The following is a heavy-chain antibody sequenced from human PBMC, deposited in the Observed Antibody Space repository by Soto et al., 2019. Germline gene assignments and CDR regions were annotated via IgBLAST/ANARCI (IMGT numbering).Heavy chain of an antibody. J-gene: IGHJ6*02. Sequence: ASVKVSCKASGYTFTTYGISWVRQAPGQGLEWMGWISPYNGTTKYAEKFQGEMTMTTDTATSTAYMDLRSLRSDDTAVYYCARDGERDTGLNFYYYLHGMDAWGQGTRVAVSS. D-gene: IGHD1-1*01. CDR3: ARDGERDTGLNFYYYLHGMDA. V-gene: IGHV1-18*04. CDR1: GYTFTTYG. CDR2: ISPYNGTT.